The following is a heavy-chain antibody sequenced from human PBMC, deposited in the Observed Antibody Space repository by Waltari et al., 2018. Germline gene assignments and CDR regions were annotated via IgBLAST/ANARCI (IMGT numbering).Heavy chain of an antibody. Sequence: QLQLQESGPGLVKPSETLSLTCTVSGGSISSSSYYWGWIRQPPGKGLEWMGIINPSGGSTRNAQKVQGRVTMTRDTSTSTVHMEMSSLRSEDTAVYYCARAGAVRGRYYFDYWGQGSLVTVSS. CDR2: INPSGGST. D-gene: IGHD3-10*01. V-gene: IGHV4-39*07. CDR3: ARAGAVRGRYYFDY. J-gene: IGHJ4*02. CDR1: GGSISSSSYY.